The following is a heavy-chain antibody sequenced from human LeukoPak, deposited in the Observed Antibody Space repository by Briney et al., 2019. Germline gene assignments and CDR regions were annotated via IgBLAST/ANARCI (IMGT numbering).Heavy chain of an antibody. D-gene: IGHD6-13*01. CDR3: VREVKAAVTDFDY. CDR2: IMEDGSEK. CDR1: GLRLSNHW. Sequence: GDPLRLSCAASGLRLSNHWMTWVRQAPGKGPEWVANIMEDGSEKYYVDSLKGRLTISRDNAKNSLFLQMNSLRADDTAVYYCVREVKAAVTDFDYWGQGTLVTVSS. V-gene: IGHV3-7*01. J-gene: IGHJ4*02.